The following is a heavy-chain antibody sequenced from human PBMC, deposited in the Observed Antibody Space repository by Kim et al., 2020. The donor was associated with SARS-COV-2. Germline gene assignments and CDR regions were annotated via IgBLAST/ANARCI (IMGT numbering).Heavy chain of an antibody. CDR3: VGGSYKQSYYYGMDV. CDR2: IKQDGREK. V-gene: IGHV3-7*01. D-gene: IGHD2-2*02. Sequence: GGSLRLSCAASGFTFSSYWMSWVRQAPGKGLEWVANIKQDGREKYYVDSVKGRFTISRDNAKNSLYLQMNSLRAEDTAVYYCVGGSYKQSYYYGMDVWGQGTTVTVSS. J-gene: IGHJ6*02. CDR1: GFTFSSYW.